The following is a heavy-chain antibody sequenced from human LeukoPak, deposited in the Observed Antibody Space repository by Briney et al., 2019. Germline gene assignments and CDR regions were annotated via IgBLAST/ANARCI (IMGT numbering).Heavy chain of an antibody. D-gene: IGHD4-17*01. V-gene: IGHV3-53*01. CDR1: GFTVSSNY. Sequence: GGSLRLSCAASGFTVSSNYMSWVRQAPGKGLEWVSVIYSVGTTFYAGSVKGRFTISRDNSKNTLYLEMNSLRAEDTAVYYCAKGGDYGDYEAGDYWGQGTLVTVSS. CDR2: IYSVGTT. J-gene: IGHJ4*02. CDR3: AKGGDYGDYEAGDY.